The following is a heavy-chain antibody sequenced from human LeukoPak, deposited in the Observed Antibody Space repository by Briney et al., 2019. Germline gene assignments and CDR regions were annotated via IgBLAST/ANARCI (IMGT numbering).Heavy chain of an antibody. J-gene: IGHJ4*02. CDR1: GFTFSSYW. Sequence: GGSLRLSCAASGFTFSSYWMSRVRQAPGKGLEWVANIKQDGSEKYYVDSVKGRFTISRDNAKNSLYLQMNSLRAEDTAVYYCAPTPPVTSFNYPYYFDYWGQGTLVTVSS. CDR3: APTPPVTSFNYPYYFDY. V-gene: IGHV3-7*01. CDR2: IKQDGSEK. D-gene: IGHD3-16*02.